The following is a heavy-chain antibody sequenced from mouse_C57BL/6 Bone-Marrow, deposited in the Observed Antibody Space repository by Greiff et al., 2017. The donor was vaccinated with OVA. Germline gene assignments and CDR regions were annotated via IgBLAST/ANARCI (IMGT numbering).Heavy chain of an antibody. V-gene: IGHV7-1*01. CDR1: GFTFSDFY. CDR3: ARATYPQLGLDY. D-gene: IGHD4-1*02. CDR2: SRNKANDYTS. Sequence: DVKLVESGGGLVQSGRSLRLSCATSGFTFSDFYMEWVRQAPGKGLEWIAASRNKANDYTSEYSASVKGRFIVSRDTSQSILYLQMNARRAEDAAIDYCARATYPQLGLDYWGQGTTLTVSA. J-gene: IGHJ2*01.